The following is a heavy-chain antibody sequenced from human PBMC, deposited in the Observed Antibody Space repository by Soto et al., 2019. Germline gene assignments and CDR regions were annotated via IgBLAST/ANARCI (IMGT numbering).Heavy chain of an antibody. Sequence: GGSLRLSCAASGFTFSSYSMNWVRQAPGKGLEWVSYISSSSSTIYYADSVKGRFTISRDNAKNSLYLQMNSLRDEDTAVYYCAGSSGSYFVRAFDIWGQGTMVTVS. V-gene: IGHV3-48*02. CDR3: AGSSGSYFVRAFDI. D-gene: IGHD1-26*01. J-gene: IGHJ3*02. CDR1: GFTFSSYS. CDR2: ISSSSSTI.